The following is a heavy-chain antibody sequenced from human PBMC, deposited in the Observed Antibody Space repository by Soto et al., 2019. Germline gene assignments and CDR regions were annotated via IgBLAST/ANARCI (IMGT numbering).Heavy chain of an antibody. CDR1: SGSISNYY. CDR3: ARHLPYGDSSFDI. CDR2: INYSGVT. D-gene: IGHD4-17*01. J-gene: IGHJ3*02. Sequence: NPSETLSLTCTISSGSISNYYWSWIRQPPGKQPEWISYINYSGVTRYNPSLKSRAAISVDTSKNQFSLRLTSVTAADTAMYYCARHLPYGDSSFDIWGQGTTVTVSS. V-gene: IGHV4-59*08.